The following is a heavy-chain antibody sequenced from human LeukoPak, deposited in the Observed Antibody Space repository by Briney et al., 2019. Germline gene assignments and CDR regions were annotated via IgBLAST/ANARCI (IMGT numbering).Heavy chain of an antibody. J-gene: IGHJ6*02. D-gene: IGHD6-19*01. V-gene: IGHV1-3*01. CDR3: ARHLIAVAVDYYYYGVDV. CDR2: INAGNGNT. Sequence: ASVKVSCKASGYTFTSYAIHWVRQAPGQGLEWMGWINAGNGNTKYSQKFQGRVTIIRDTSATTTYMELSSLRSEDTAVYYCARHLIAVAVDYYYYGVDVWGQGTTVTVSS. CDR1: GYTFTSYA.